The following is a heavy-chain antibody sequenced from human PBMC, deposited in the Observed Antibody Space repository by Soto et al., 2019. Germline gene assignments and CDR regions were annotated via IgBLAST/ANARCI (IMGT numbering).Heavy chain of an antibody. CDR2: ISYDGSNK. V-gene: IGHV3-30-3*01. CDR1: GFTFSSYA. CDR3: ARGGYSGYDQTDY. Sequence: GGSLRLSCAASGFTFSSYAMHWVRQAPGKGLEWVAVISYDGSNKYYADSVKGRFTISRDNSKNTLYLQMNSLRAEDTAVYYCARGGYSGYDQTDYWGQGT. D-gene: IGHD5-12*01. J-gene: IGHJ4*02.